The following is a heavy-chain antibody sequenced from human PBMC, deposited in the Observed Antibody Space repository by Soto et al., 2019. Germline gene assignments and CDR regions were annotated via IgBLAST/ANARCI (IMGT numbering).Heavy chain of an antibody. CDR3: VREGSGGSCYY. Sequence: GESLKISCAASGFTFSSYSMHWVRQAPGKGLEYVSAISSNGGSTYYANSVKGRFTISRDNAKNTLYLQMNSLRAEDTAVYYCVREGSGGSCYYWGQGTLVTVSS. D-gene: IGHD2-15*01. CDR2: ISSNGGST. J-gene: IGHJ4*02. CDR1: GFTFSSYS. V-gene: IGHV3-64*01.